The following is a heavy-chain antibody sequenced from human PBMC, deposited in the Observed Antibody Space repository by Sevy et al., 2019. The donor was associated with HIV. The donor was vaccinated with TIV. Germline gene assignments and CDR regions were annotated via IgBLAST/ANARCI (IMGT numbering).Heavy chain of an antibody. Sequence: GGSLRLSCAASGFSVNSNYMTWVRLAPGKGLDWVSIIYSDGSTKYADALKGRFTISRDNSKNTMYLQMNSLRVEDTAVYYCARAGTIFGLVRHYFDYWGQGTLVTVSS. V-gene: IGHV3-66*01. J-gene: IGHJ4*02. CDR3: ARAGTIFGLVRHYFDY. CDR1: GFSVNSNY. D-gene: IGHD3-3*01. CDR2: IYSDGST.